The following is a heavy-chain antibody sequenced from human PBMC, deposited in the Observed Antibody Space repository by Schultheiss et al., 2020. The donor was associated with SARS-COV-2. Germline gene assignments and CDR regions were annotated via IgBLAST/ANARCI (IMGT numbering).Heavy chain of an antibody. CDR3: ATSGSYAIPWFDP. V-gene: IGHV4-34*01. J-gene: IGHJ5*02. D-gene: IGHD1-26*01. CDR1: GGSFSGYY. Sequence: SETLSLTCAVYGGSFSGYYWSWIRQHPGKGLEWIGEINHSGSTNYNPSLKSRVTISVDTSKNQFSLKLSSVTAADTAVYYCATSGSYAIPWFDPWGQGTLVTVSS. CDR2: INHSGST.